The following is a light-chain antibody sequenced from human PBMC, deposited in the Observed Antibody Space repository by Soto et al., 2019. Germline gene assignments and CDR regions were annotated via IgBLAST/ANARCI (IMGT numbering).Light chain of an antibody. Sequence: DMLITHYPGFLAVSLGYTATVNCESSQSVLHSSSNKNCLGWYQQKPGQPPKLLIYWASSLESGVPARFSGSGSGTDFTLTISSLQADDVAVYYCQQYYNTPHTFGRGTKVDIK. J-gene: IGKJ4*02. CDR2: WAS. V-gene: IGKV4-1*01. CDR1: QSVLHSSSNKNC. CDR3: QQYYNTPHT.